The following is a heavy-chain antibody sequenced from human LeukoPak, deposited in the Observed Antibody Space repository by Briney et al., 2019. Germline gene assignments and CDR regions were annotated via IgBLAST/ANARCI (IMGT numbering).Heavy chain of an antibody. V-gene: IGHV1-46*01. J-gene: IGHJ4*02. CDR2: INPSGGST. CDR3: ARVRATRFDY. CDR1: GYTFTSYY. Sequence: ASVKVSCKASGYTFTSYYMHWVRQTPGQELEWMGIINPSGGSTSYAQKFQGRVTMTRDTSTSTVYMELSSLRSEDTAVYYCARVRATRFDYWGQGTLVTVSS. D-gene: IGHD1-1*01.